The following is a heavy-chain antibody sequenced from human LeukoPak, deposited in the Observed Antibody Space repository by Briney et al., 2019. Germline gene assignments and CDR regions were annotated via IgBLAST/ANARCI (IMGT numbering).Heavy chain of an antibody. J-gene: IGHJ4*02. D-gene: IGHD6-19*01. V-gene: IGHV3-74*03. Sequence: GGSLRLSCAASGFTFSTYWMHWVRQAPGKGLVWVSHINTDGSSTTYADSVKGRFTISRDNAKNSLYLQMNSLRAEDTAVYYCASFTPAVAGRDWGQGTLVTVSS. CDR2: INTDGSST. CDR3: ASFTPAVAGRD. CDR1: GFTFSTYW.